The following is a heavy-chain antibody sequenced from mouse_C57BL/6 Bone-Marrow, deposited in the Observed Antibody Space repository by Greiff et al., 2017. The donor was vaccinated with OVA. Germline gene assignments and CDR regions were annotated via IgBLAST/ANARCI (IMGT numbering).Heavy chain of an antibody. D-gene: IGHD1-1*01. J-gene: IGHJ3*01. V-gene: IGHV1-69*01. CDR1: GYTFTSYW. CDR3: ARSGYYGSRFAY. Sequence: VQLQQSGAELVMPGASVKLSCKASGYTFTSYWMHWVKQRPGQGLEWIGEIDPSDSYTNYNQKFKGKSTLTVDKSSSTAYMQLSSLTSEDSAVYYCARSGYYGSRFAYWGQGTLVTVSA. CDR2: IDPSDSYT.